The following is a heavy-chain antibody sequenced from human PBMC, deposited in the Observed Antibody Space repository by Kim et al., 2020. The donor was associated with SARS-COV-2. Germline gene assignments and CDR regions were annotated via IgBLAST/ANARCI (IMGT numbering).Heavy chain of an antibody. CDR1: GFTFSSYA. Sequence: GGSLRLSCAASGFTFSSYAMSWVRQAPGKGLEWVSAISGSGGSTYYADSVKGRFTISRDNSKNTLYIQMNSLRAEDTAVYYCAKVRARLLGYYYYGMDVWGQGSTVTVSS. D-gene: IGHD2-8*02. CDR3: AKVRARLLGYYYYGMDV. J-gene: IGHJ6*02. CDR2: ISGSGGST. V-gene: IGHV3-23*01.